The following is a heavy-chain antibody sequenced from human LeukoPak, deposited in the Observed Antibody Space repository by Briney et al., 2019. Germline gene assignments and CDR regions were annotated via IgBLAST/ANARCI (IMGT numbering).Heavy chain of an antibody. D-gene: IGHD6-19*01. Sequence: GGSLRLSCAASGFTFDDYAMHWVRQAPGKGLEWVSGISWNSGSIGYADSVKGRFTISRDNAKNSLYLQMNSLRAEDMALYYCAKDSSAELMAGYFDYWGQGTLVTVSS. J-gene: IGHJ4*02. CDR3: AKDSSAELMAGYFDY. CDR2: ISWNSGSI. V-gene: IGHV3-9*03. CDR1: GFTFDDYA.